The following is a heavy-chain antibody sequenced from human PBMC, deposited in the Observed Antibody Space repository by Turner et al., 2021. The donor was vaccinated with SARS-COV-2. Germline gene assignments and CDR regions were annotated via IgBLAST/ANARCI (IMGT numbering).Heavy chain of an antibody. CDR3: ARDGGYSGYAYFDY. V-gene: IGHV3-33*01. Sequence: QVQLVESGGGVGQPGRSRRLSRSASGFTFSSYGMHWVRQAPGKGLEWVAVIWYDGSNKYYADSVKGRFTISRDNSKNTLYLQMNSLRAEDTAVYYCARDGGYSGYAYFDYWGQGTLVTVSS. J-gene: IGHJ4*02. CDR2: IWYDGSNK. D-gene: IGHD5-12*01. CDR1: GFTFSSYG.